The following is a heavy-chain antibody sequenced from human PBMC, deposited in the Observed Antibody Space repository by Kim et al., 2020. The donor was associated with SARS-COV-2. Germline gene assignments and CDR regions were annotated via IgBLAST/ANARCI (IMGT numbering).Heavy chain of an antibody. Sequence: YPSGSTNYNPSLQSRVTMSVDMSKNQFSLKLSSVTAADTAVYYCASALGHWGQGTLVTVSS. CDR2: YPSGST. D-gene: IGHD3-16*02. CDR3: ASALGH. V-gene: IGHV4-4*07. J-gene: IGHJ4*02.